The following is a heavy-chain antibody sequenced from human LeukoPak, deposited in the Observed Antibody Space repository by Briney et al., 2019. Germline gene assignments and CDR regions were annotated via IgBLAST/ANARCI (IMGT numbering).Heavy chain of an antibody. J-gene: IGHJ4*02. CDR2: ISYDGSNK. CDR1: GFTFIPYA. D-gene: IGHD5-18*01. V-gene: IGHV3-30*09. CDR3: ARADRGYSYGDAY. Sequence: GGSLRLSCAASGFTFIPYAMHWVRQAPGKGLEWVAVISYDGSNKYYADSVKGRFAISRDNSKNTLYLQMNSLRAEDTAVYYCARADRGYSYGDAYWGQGTLVTVSS.